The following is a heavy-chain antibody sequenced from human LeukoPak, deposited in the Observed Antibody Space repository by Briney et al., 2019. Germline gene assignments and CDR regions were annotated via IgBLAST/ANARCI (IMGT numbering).Heavy chain of an antibody. CDR3: AGSYYGSGSYCNTLGY. D-gene: IGHD3-10*01. CDR2: INHSGST. Sequence: PSETLSLTCTVSGGSISSHYWSWIRQPPGKGLEWIGEINHSGSTNYNPSLKSRVTISVDTSKNQFSLKLSSVTAADTAVYYCAGSYYGSGSYCNTLGYWGQGTLVTVSS. CDR1: GGSISSHY. J-gene: IGHJ4*02. V-gene: IGHV4-34*01.